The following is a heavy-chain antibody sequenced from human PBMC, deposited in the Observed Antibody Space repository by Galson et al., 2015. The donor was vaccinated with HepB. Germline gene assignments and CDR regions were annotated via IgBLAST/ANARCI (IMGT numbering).Heavy chain of an antibody. Sequence: SLRLSCAASGFTFHTYGMHWVRQAPGKGLEWVAIIRNDGSNTDYRDSVKGRFTISRDNSKNTLYLEMDSLRAEDTALYYCARDLGKSRYFDLWGLGTLVTVSS. CDR1: GFTFHTYG. CDR3: ARDLGKSRYFDL. J-gene: IGHJ2*01. V-gene: IGHV3-33*01. CDR2: IRNDGSNT.